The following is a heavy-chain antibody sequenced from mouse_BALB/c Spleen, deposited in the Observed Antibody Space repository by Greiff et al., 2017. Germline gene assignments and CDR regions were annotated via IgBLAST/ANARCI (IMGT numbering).Heavy chain of an antibody. CDR1: GYAFTNYW. J-gene: IGHJ3*01. CDR3: AREAYYRYDGFAY. Sequence: VKLQESGAELVRPGTSVKISCKASGYAFTNYWLGWVKQRPGHGLEWIGDIYPGSGNTYYNEKFKGKATLTADKSSSTAYMQLSSLTSEDSAVYFCAREAYYRYDGFAYWGQGTLVTVSA. V-gene: IGHV1-63*01. D-gene: IGHD2-14*01. CDR2: IYPGSGNT.